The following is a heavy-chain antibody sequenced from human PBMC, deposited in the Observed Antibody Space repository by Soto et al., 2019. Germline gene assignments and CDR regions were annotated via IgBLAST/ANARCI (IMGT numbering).Heavy chain of an antibody. CDR2: INSDGTST. Sequence: EVQLVESGGGLVQPGGSLRLSCAASGFTFRSYWMHWVRQVPGKGLVWVSRINSDGTSTSYADSVKGRFTISRDNVKNTLYLQMNSLRAEDTAVYLCARDPEEWELTFDFLGQGTLVTVSS. D-gene: IGHD1-26*01. CDR1: GFTFRSYW. V-gene: IGHV3-74*01. CDR3: ARDPEEWELTFDF. J-gene: IGHJ4*02.